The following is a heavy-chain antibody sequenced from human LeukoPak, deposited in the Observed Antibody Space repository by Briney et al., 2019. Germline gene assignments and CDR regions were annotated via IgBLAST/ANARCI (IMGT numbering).Heavy chain of an antibody. J-gene: IGHJ4*02. D-gene: IGHD3-22*01. CDR1: GFTFSSYS. CDR2: ISSSSSTI. Sequence: GGSLRLSCAASGFTFSSYSMNWVRQAPGQGLEWVSYISSSSSTIYYADSVKGRFTISRDNAKNSLYLQMNSLRDEDTAVYYCARAGDYYDRRYFDYWGQGTLVTVSS. V-gene: IGHV3-48*02. CDR3: ARAGDYYDRRYFDY.